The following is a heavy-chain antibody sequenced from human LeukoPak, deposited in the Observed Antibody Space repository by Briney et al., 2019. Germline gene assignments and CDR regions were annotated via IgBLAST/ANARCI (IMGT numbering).Heavy chain of an antibody. J-gene: IGHJ2*01. D-gene: IGHD2-2*01. Sequence: ASVKVSCTASGYTFTSYGISWVRQAPGQGLEGMGWMSAYNGNTNYAQKLQGRVTMTTDTSTSTAYMELRSLRSDDTAVYYCARDVPGYCSSTSCYEKRYFDLWGRGTLVTVSS. CDR1: GYTFTSYG. V-gene: IGHV1-18*01. CDR3: ARDVPGYCSSTSCYEKRYFDL. CDR2: MSAYNGNT.